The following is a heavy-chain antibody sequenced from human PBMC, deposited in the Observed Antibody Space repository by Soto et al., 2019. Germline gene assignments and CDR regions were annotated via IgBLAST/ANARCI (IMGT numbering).Heavy chain of an antibody. D-gene: IGHD5-12*01. Sequence: PSETLSLTCAVSGGSISSSNWWRWVRQSPGKGLECVAVISYDGSNKYYADSVKGRFTISRDNSKNTLYLQMNSLRAEDTALYYCARDGNSGYNWDYYYGMDVWGQGTTVTVSS. CDR3: ARDGNSGYNWDYYYGMDV. J-gene: IGHJ6*02. V-gene: IGHV3-30-3*01. CDR2: ISYDGSNK. CDR1: GGSISSSNW.